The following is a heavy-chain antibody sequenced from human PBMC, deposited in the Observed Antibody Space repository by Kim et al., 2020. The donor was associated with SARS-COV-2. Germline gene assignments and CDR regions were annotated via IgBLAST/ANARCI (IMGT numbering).Heavy chain of an antibody. CDR3: AKGDSSTWYGEYFQH. CDR2: ISGSGGST. Sequence: GGSLRLSCAASGFTFSSYAMSWVRQAPGKGLEWVSAISGSGGSTYYADSVKGRFTISRDNSKNTLYLQMNSLRAEDTAVYYCAKGDSSTWYGEYFQHWGQGTLVTVSS. CDR1: GFTFSSYA. D-gene: IGHD6-13*01. J-gene: IGHJ1*01. V-gene: IGHV3-23*01.